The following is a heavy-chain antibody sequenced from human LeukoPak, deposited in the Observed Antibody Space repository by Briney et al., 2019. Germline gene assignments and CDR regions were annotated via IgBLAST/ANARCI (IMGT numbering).Heavy chain of an antibody. J-gene: IGHJ6*03. V-gene: IGHV4-34*01. CDR2: IKPSGRT. CDR3: ARRDYLDHFYYIGV. D-gene: IGHD3-10*01. CDR1: GGSFNDYY. Sequence: PSETLSLTCAVYGGSFNDYYWIWIRQPPGKGLEWIGEIKPSGRTNYNPSLESRVTISVDTSKNHFSLKLSSVTAADTAVYYCARRDYLDHFYYIGVWDKGNTVTVSS.